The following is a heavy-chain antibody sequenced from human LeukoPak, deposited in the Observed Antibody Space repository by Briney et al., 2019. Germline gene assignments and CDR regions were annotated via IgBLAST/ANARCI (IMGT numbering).Heavy chain of an antibody. CDR1: GGSISSYY. D-gene: IGHD3-9*01. CDR2: IYYSGST. J-gene: IGHJ3*02. V-gene: IGHV4-59*08. Sequence: SETLSLTCTVSGGSISSYYWSWIRQPPGKGLEWIGYIYYSGSTNYNPSLKSRVTMSVDTSKNQFSLKLSSVTAADTAVYYCARHESTYDILTGYSLDAFDIWGQGTMVTVSS. CDR3: ARHESTYDILTGYSLDAFDI.